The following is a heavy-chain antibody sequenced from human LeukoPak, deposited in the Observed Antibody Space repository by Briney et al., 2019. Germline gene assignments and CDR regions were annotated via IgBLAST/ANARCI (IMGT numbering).Heavy chain of an antibody. CDR3: ARDQDIVVVPAARIDY. D-gene: IGHD2-2*01. Sequence: GGSLRLSCAASGFTFSSYSMNWVRQAPGKGLEWVSSISSSSSYIYYADSVKGRFTISRDNAKNSLYLQMSSLRAEDTAVYYCARDQDIVVVPAARIDYWGQGTLVTVSS. CDR2: ISSSSSYI. V-gene: IGHV3-21*01. J-gene: IGHJ4*02. CDR1: GFTFSSYS.